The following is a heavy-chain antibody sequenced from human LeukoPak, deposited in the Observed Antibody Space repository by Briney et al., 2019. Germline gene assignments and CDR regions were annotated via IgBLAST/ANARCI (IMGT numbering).Heavy chain of an antibody. V-gene: IGHV1-2*02. Sequence: ASVKVSCKASGDTFTDYYMHWVRQAPGQGLEWMGWINPKSAGTNYAQKFQGRLTMTRDTSISTAYMELSRLRSDDTAVYYCAIVFHIVNTRFGDDYWGQGTLVTVSS. CDR2: INPKSAGT. CDR3: AIVFHIVNTRFGDDY. D-gene: IGHD5-12*01. J-gene: IGHJ4*02. CDR1: GDTFTDYY.